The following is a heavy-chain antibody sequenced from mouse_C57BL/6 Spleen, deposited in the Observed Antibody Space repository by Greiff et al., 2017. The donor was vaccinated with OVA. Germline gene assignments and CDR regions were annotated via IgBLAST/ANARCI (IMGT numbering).Heavy chain of an antibody. D-gene: IGHD2-3*01. V-gene: IGHV1-26*01. Sequence: EVQLQQSGPELVKPGASVKISCKASGYTFTDYYMNWVKQSHGKSLEWIGDINPNNGGTSYNQKFKGKATLTVDKSSSTAYMELRSLTSEDSAVYYCASHYDGYYGGDYWGQGTTLTVSS. CDR3: ASHYDGYYGGDY. CDR1: GYTFTDYY. J-gene: IGHJ2*01. CDR2: INPNNGGT.